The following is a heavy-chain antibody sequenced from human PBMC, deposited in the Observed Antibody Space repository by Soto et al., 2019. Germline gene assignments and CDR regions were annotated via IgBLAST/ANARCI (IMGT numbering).Heavy chain of an antibody. V-gene: IGHV3-23*01. D-gene: IGHD3-22*01. CDR2: MTGSGDKT. Sequence: GGSLRLSCAASEFTFSTYTMSWVRQAPGKGLEWVSGMTGSGDKTYYADSVKGRFSISRDNSKNTLYLQMNSLRAEDTAVYYCAKNSYDGSGGYWGQGTLVTVSS. CDR1: EFTFSTYT. CDR3: AKNSYDGSGGY. J-gene: IGHJ4*02.